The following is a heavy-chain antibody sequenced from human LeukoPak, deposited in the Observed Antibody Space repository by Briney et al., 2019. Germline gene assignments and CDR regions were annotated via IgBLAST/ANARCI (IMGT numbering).Heavy chain of an antibody. Sequence: PGGSLRLSCAASGFTFSSYTMNWVRQAPGKGLQWVSTVSASSDVHYSDSVKGRFTISRDNARNSLYLQMNSLRDGDTAVYYCASSFGYYSPFDYWGQGTLVTVSS. CDR2: VSASSDV. J-gene: IGHJ4*02. CDR1: GFTFSSYT. CDR3: ASSFGYYSPFDY. D-gene: IGHD3-22*01. V-gene: IGHV3-48*02.